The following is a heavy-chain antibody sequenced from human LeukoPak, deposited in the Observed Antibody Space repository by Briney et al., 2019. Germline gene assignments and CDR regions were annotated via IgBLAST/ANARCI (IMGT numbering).Heavy chain of an antibody. V-gene: IGHV4-39*01. CDR1: ADSISTSNYY. J-gene: IGHJ3*02. CDR2: VYYTGRT. CDR3: ATTPHYEGGGFDI. D-gene: IGHD3-16*01. Sequence: SETLSLTCTVSADSISTSNYYWGGIRQPPGKGLEWIGSVYYTGRTYDNPSLKSRVTISVDTSKNQFSLKLDSVTAADTAVYYCATTPHYEGGGFDIWGQGTMVTVSS.